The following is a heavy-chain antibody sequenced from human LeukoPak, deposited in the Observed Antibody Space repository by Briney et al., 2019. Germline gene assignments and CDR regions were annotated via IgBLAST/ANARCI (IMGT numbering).Heavy chain of an antibody. J-gene: IGHJ4*02. CDR1: GFTFSTYE. V-gene: IGHV3-48*03. CDR3: ASFGSSGYYHFDY. CDR2: ISRSGSTI. D-gene: IGHD3-22*01. Sequence: PGGSLRLSCVASGFTFSTYEMNWVRQAPGKGLEWVSYISRSGSTIYYADSVKGRFTISRDNAKNSLYLQMNSLRAEDTAVYYCASFGSSGYYHFDYWGQGTLVTVSS.